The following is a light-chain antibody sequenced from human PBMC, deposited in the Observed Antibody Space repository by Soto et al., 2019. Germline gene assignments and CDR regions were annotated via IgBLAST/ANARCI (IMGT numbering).Light chain of an antibody. CDR3: HQRSSWPLT. CDR2: DTY. Sequence: EIVLTQSPGTLSLSPGERATLSCRASQSVSSSYLAWYRQKPGQAPRLLIYDTYHRATGFSPRFSGSGSGTEFTLTISSLEPEDSAVYYCHQRSSWPLTFGGGTKVDIK. J-gene: IGKJ4*01. V-gene: IGKV3-11*01. CDR1: QSVSSSY.